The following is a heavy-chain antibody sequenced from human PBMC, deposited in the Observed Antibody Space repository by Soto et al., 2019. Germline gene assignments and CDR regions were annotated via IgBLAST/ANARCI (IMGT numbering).Heavy chain of an antibody. V-gene: IGHV3-72*01. CDR2: SSNKANRYIT. J-gene: IGHJ5*01. CDR3: VRGFRSFDS. CDR1: GFTLSDHY. Sequence: EVQLVESGGELVQPGGSLRLSCAVSGFTLSDHYMDWVRQAPGKGLEWVGRSSNKANRYITQYAASVKGRFTISRDDSENTLYLQMNSLNTDVTAVYYYVRGFRSFDSWGQGTLFTVSS.